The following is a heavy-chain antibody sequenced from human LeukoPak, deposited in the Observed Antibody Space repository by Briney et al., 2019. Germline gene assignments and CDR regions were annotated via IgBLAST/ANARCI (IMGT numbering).Heavy chain of an antibody. D-gene: IGHD3-10*01. J-gene: IGHJ6*03. CDR3: AKVYVGAGSDYYYMDV. Sequence: PGGSLRLSCAASGFTFRRYGMIWARQAPGKGLEWVSGIRGSGVSTYYADSVKGRFTISRDNSKNTLYLQMNSLRAEDTAVYYCAKVYVGAGSDYYYMDVWGKGTTVTVSS. V-gene: IGHV3-23*01. CDR1: GFTFRRYG. CDR2: IRGSGVST.